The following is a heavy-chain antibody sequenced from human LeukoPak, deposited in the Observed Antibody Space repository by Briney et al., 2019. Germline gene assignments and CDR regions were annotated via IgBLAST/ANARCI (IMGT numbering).Heavy chain of an antibody. CDR2: IIPIFGTA. D-gene: IGHD6-13*01. CDR3: ARNPTAAGKAYYYYYMDV. J-gene: IGHJ6*03. Sequence: SVKVSCKPSGGTFSSYAISWVRQAPGQGLEWMGGIIPIFGTANYAQKFQGRVTITTDESTSTAYMELSSLRSEDTAVYYCARNPTAAGKAYYYYYMDVWGKGTTVTVSS. CDR1: GGTFSSYA. V-gene: IGHV1-69*05.